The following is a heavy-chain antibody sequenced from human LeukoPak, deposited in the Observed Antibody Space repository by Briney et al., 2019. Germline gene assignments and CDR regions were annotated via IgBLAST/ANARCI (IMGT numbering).Heavy chain of an antibody. J-gene: IGHJ6*02. D-gene: IGHD5-12*01. CDR3: ARISATMRGYYYYYYGMDV. V-gene: IGHV1-69*01. Sequence: GASVKVSCKASGGTFSSYAISWVRQAPGQGLEWMGGIIPIFGTANYAQKFQDRVTITADESTRTAYMELSSLRSEDTAVYYCARISATMRGYYYYYYGMDVWGQGTTVTVSS. CDR2: IIPIFGTA. CDR1: GGTFSSYA.